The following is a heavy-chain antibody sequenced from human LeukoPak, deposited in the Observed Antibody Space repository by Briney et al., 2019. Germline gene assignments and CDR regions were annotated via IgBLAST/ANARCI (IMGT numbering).Heavy chain of an antibody. CDR1: GDSFNSYF. CDR2: IYHSGST. V-gene: IGHV4-38-2*02. D-gene: IGHD3-10*01. Sequence: SETLSLTCTVSGDSFNSYFWSWIRQPPGKGLEWIGSIYHSGSTYYNPSLKSRVTISVDTSKNQFSLKVSSVTAADTAVYYCARTRYYYNSRSYGAPYYFDYWGQGTLVTVSS. J-gene: IGHJ4*02. CDR3: ARTRYYYNSRSYGAPYYFDY.